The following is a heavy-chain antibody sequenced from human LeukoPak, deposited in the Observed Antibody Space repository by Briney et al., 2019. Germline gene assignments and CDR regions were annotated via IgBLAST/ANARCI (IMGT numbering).Heavy chain of an antibody. Sequence: ASVKVSCKASGGTFSSYAISWVRQAPGQGLEWMGGIIPIFGTANYAQKFQGRVTITADKSTSTAYMELSSLRSEDTAVYYCARSLGYCSGGSCYSGAAFDYWGQGTLVTVSS. CDR1: GGTFSSYA. V-gene: IGHV1-69*06. CDR2: IIPIFGTA. D-gene: IGHD2-15*01. CDR3: ARSLGYCSGGSCYSGAAFDY. J-gene: IGHJ4*02.